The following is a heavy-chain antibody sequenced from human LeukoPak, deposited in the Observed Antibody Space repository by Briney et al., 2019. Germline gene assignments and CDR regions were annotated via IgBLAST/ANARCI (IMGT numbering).Heavy chain of an antibody. CDR2: INSSGSII. Sequence: GGSLRLSCAAYGFTFSGYYMSWIRQAPGKGLEWVSYINSSGSIIYYADSVKGRFTISRDNAKNSVYLQMNSLRADDTAVYYCARGLGGGNSVYFAYWGQGTLVTVSS. CDR1: GFTFSGYY. D-gene: IGHD4-23*01. V-gene: IGHV3-11*01. CDR3: ARGLGGGNSVYFAY. J-gene: IGHJ4*02.